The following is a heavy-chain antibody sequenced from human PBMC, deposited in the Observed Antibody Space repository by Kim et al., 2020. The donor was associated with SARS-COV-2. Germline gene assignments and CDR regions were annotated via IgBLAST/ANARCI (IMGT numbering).Heavy chain of an antibody. CDR2: IKQAGSER. V-gene: IGHV3-7*01. CDR1: GFTFSSYW. Sequence: WGSLRLSCAASGFTFSSYWMSWVRQAPGKGMEWVANIKQAGSERYYVDSVKGRFTTSRDNAKNSLYLQMNSLRAEDTAMYYCAGCRRLPHFDAFDIWGQGTMVTVSS. CDR3: AGCRRLPHFDAFDI. J-gene: IGHJ3*02.